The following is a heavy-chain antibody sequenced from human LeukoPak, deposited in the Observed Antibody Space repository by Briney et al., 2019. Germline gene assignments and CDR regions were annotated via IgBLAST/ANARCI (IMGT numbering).Heavy chain of an antibody. CDR1: GYTLTELS. V-gene: IGHV1-24*01. CDR2: FDPEDGET. CDR3: ARVGYDFWSGYHIPYYFDY. Sequence: ASVKVSCKVSGYTLTELSMHWVRQAPGKGLEWMGGFDPEDGETIYAQKFQGRVTMTEDTSTDTAYMELSSLRSEDTAVYYCARVGYDFWSGYHIPYYFDYWGQGTLVTVSS. J-gene: IGHJ4*02. D-gene: IGHD3-3*01.